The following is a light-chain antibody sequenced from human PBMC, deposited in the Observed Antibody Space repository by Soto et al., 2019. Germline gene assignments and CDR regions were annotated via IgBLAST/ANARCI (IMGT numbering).Light chain of an antibody. CDR2: EVS. Sequence: DVVMTQSPLSLSVTLGQSASISCRSSETLVYSDGNTYLTWFHQRPGQSPRRLIFEVSKRDSGVPDRLSGSGSDTDFTLKNTRVEPDDVGVYFCMQGIHWPPTFGPGTKLDIK. V-gene: IGKV2-30*01. CDR1: ETLVYSDGNTY. J-gene: IGKJ3*01. CDR3: MQGIHWPPT.